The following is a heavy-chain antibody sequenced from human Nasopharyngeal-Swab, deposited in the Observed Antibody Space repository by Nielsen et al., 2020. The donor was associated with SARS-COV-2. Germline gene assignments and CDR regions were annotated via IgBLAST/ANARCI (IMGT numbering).Heavy chain of an antibody. CDR3: ARVGIMSGNLWGWFDP. J-gene: IGHJ5*02. CDR1: GYTFTSYA. D-gene: IGHD1-26*01. V-gene: IGHV1-3*01. Sequence: VSVKVSCKASGYTFTSYAMHWVRQAPGQRLEWMGWINAGNGNTKYSQKFQGRVTITRDTSASTAYTELSSLRSEDTAVYYCARVGIMSGNLWGWFDPWGQGTLVTVSS. CDR2: INAGNGNT.